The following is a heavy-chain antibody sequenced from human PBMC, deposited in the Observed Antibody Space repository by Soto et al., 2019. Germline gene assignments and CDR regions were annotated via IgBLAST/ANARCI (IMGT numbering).Heavy chain of an antibody. CDR3: ARAGYSSGWPLDWYFDY. CDR2: INPNSGGT. J-gene: IGHJ4*02. D-gene: IGHD6-19*01. CDR1: GYTFTGYY. Sequence: ASVKVSCKASGYTFTGYYMHWVRQAPGQGLEWMGWINPNSGGTNYAQKFQGWVTMTRDTSISTAYMELSRLRSDDTAVYYCARAGYSSGWPLDWYFDYWGKGTLVTVSS. V-gene: IGHV1-2*04.